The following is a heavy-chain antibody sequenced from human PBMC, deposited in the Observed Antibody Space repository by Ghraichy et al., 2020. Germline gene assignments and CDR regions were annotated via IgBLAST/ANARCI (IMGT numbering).Heavy chain of an antibody. J-gene: IGHJ4*02. D-gene: IGHD1-1*01. Sequence: ASVKVSCKASGYTFTGYYIHWVRQAPGQGLEWMGWINPNSGGTNYAQKFQGRVTMTRDPSLSTAYMELSRLRSDDTAVYYCDNWGGDGSGSYFDYWGQGTLVTVSS. V-gene: IGHV1-2*02. CDR1: GYTFTGYY. CDR3: DNWGGDGSGSYFDY. CDR2: INPNSGGT.